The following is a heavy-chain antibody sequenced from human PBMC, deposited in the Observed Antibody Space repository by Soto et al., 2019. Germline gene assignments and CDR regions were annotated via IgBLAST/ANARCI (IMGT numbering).Heavy chain of an antibody. Sequence: QVQLVQSGAEVKKPGASVKVSCKASGYTFTSYDITWVRQATGQGLEWMGWMNPNSGNTGYAQKCQGRVTMTRNTSISTADIELSSLRSEDTAVYYCAMTLYGDNVDYWGQGTLVTVSS. CDR3: AMTLYGDNVDY. J-gene: IGHJ4*02. CDR2: MNPNSGNT. V-gene: IGHV1-8*01. CDR1: GYTFTSYD. D-gene: IGHD4-17*01.